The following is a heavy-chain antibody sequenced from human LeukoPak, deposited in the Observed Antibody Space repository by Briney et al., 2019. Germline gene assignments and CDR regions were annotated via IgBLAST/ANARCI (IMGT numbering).Heavy chain of an antibody. CDR1: GFTFDDYA. CDR3: AKSSGSYYYYYYMDV. CDR2: ISWNSGSI. D-gene: IGHD1-26*01. V-gene: IGHV3-9*03. Sequence: QPGRSLRLSCAASGFTFDDYAMHWVRQAPGKGLEWVSGISWNSGSIGYADSVKGRFTISRDNAKNSLYLQMNSLRAEDMAFYYCAKSSGSYYYYYYMDVWGKGTTVTVSS. J-gene: IGHJ6*03.